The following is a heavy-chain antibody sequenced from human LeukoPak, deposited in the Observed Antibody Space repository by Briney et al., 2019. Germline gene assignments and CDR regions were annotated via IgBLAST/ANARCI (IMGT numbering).Heavy chain of an antibody. Sequence: GGSLRLSCAASGFTFSSYWMHWVRQAPGKGLVWVSRINSDGSSTSHADSVKGRFTISRDNAKNTLYLQMNNLRAEDTAVYYCARDRDRGSYPHGGGFDPWGQGTLVTVSS. V-gene: IGHV3-74*01. CDR1: GFTFSSYW. CDR2: INSDGSST. J-gene: IGHJ5*02. CDR3: ARDRDRGSYPHGGGFDP. D-gene: IGHD1-26*01.